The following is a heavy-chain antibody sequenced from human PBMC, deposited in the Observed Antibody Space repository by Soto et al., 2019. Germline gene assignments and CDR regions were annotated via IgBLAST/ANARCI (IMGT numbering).Heavy chain of an antibody. D-gene: IGHD6-13*01. CDR2: IIPIFGTA. CDR3: ARFRAAAGQYFDY. V-gene: IGHV1-69*13. J-gene: IGHJ4*02. Sequence: GASVKVSCKASGGTFSSYAISWVRQAPGQGLEWMGGIIPIFGTANYAQKFQGRVTITADESTSTAYMELRSLRSEDTAVYYCARFRAAAGQYFDYWGQGTLVTVSS. CDR1: GGTFSSYA.